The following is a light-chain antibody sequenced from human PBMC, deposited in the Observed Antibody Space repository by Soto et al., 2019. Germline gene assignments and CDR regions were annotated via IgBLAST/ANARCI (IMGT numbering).Light chain of an antibody. J-gene: IGKJ3*01. V-gene: IGKV4-1*01. CDR2: WAS. CDR1: RSVFYSSNNKNY. CDR3: QQYYSTPFT. Sequence: DIVMTQSPDSLAVSLGERATINCKSSRSVFYSSNNKNYLAWYQQKPGQPPNLLIYWASTRESGVPDRFSGSGSGTHFTLTISSLQAEDVTVYYCQQYYSTPFTFGPGTKVDIK.